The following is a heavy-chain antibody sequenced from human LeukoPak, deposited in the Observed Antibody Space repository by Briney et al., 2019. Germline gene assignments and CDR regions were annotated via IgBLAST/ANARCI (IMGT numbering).Heavy chain of an antibody. V-gene: IGHV1-46*01. Sequence: ASVKVSCKASGGTFRSHAISWVRQAPGQGLEWMGIINPSGGTTSYAQNFQGRVTMTRDTSTSTVYMELSSLRSEDTAVYYCAREIGPRQLHLWGSAFDYWGQGTLVTVSS. CDR3: AREIGPRQLHLWGSAFDY. CDR1: GGTFRSHA. J-gene: IGHJ4*02. CDR2: INPSGGTT. D-gene: IGHD5-18*01.